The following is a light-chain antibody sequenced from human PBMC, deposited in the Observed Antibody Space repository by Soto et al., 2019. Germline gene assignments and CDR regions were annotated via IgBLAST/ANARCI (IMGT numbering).Light chain of an antibody. V-gene: IGLV2-14*01. J-gene: IGLJ1*01. CDR3: SSYTSSSTPLYV. CDR2: DVS. CDR1: SSDVGGYNY. Sequence: QSALTQPASVSGSPGQSITISCTGTSSDVGGYNYVSWYQQHPGKAPKLMIYDVSNRPSRVSNRFSGSKSGNTASLTISGLQAEDEADYYCSSYTSSSTPLYVFGTGTKVTV.